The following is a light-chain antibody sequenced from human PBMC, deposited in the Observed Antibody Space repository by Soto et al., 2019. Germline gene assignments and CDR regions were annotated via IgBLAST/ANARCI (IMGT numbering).Light chain of an antibody. CDR2: GAS. CDR3: QRYDSLRT. Sequence: EVMLSQSPCTLSLSPGERATLSCMASQSVRSNFLAWYQQKPGQAPRLLIYGASNRATGIPDRFSGSGSGTDFTLTITRLEPEDFAMYYCQRYDSLRTFGQGTKVAIK. J-gene: IGKJ1*01. CDR1: QSVRSNF. V-gene: IGKV3-20*01.